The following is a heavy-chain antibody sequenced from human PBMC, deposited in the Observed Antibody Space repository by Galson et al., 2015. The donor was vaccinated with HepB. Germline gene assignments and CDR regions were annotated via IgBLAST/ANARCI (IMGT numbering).Heavy chain of an antibody. Sequence: SLRLSCAASGFTFSSYSMNWVRQAPGKGLEWVSYISSSSSTIYYADSVKGRFTISRDNAKNSLYLQMNSLRDEDTAVYYCARTGATMARFYGMDVWGQGTTVTVSS. CDR2: ISSSSSTI. CDR1: GFTFSSYS. V-gene: IGHV3-48*02. CDR3: ARTGATMARFYGMDV. J-gene: IGHJ6*02. D-gene: IGHD1-26*01.